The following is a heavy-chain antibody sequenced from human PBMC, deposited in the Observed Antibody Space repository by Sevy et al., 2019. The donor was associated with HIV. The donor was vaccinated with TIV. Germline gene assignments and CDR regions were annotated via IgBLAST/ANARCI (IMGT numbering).Heavy chain of an antibody. D-gene: IGHD2-2*01. CDR2: IRYDGSNK. CDR3: ANRGYCSSTSCYGMDHFDY. V-gene: IGHV3-30*02. Sequence: GGSLRLSCAASGFTFSSYGMHWVRQAPGKGLEWVAFIRYDGSNKYYADSVKGRFIISRDNSKNTLYLQMNSLRAEDTAVYYCANRGYCSSTSCYGMDHFDYWGQGTLVTVSS. J-gene: IGHJ4*02. CDR1: GFTFSSYG.